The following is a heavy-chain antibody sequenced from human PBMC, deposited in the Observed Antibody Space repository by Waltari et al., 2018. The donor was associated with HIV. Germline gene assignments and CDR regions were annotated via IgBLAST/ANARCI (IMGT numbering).Heavy chain of an antibody. V-gene: IGHV1-18*01. CDR3: TRGNIWGSYRYFDY. J-gene: IGHJ4*02. D-gene: IGHD3-16*02. CDR2: ITRYTANT. Sequence: QSRLLQSDHAVRKPGDSVTISCKTSGYPSTSYDVAWVRQALGQRLEWMGGITRYTANTNYTRESQGRVTLTTDAAAATAYLELRDLRPDDTAMYFCTRGNIWGSYRYFDYWGPGTLVTVS. CDR1: GYPSTSYD.